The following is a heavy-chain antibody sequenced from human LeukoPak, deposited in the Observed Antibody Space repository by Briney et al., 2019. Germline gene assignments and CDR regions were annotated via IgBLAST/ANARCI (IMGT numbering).Heavy chain of an antibody. CDR3: AKDGIEYQLLPYYFDY. D-gene: IGHD2-2*01. CDR1: GFTFSSYA. V-gene: IGHV3-23*01. J-gene: IGHJ4*02. Sequence: GGSLRLSCAASGFTFSSYAVSWVRQAPGKGLEWVSAISGSGGSTYYADSVKGRFTISRDNSKNTLYLQMNSLRAEDTAVYYCAKDGIEYQLLPYYFDYWGQGTLVTVSS. CDR2: ISGSGGST.